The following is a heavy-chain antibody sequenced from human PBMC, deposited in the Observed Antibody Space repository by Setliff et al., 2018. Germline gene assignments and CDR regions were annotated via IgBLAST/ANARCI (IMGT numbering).Heavy chain of an antibody. CDR2: IDHSGST. CDR3: GRLLAGTGGFFYYGVDV. Sequence: SETLSLTCAVSGYSISSGYYWGWIRQPPGKGLEWIGSIDHSGSTHYNPSLKSRVTISVDTAKNQFSLKLRSVTAADTAVYYCGRLLAGTGGFFYYGVDVWGQGTTVTVSS. J-gene: IGHJ6*02. CDR1: GYSISSGYY. D-gene: IGHD6-19*01. V-gene: IGHV4-38-2*01.